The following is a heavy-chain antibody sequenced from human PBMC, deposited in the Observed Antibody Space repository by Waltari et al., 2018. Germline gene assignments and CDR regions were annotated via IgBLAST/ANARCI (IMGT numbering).Heavy chain of an antibody. Sequence: QVQLVESGGGVVQPGRSLRLSCAASGFTFSSYAMHRVRQAPGKGLELVAVISYDGSNKYYADAVKGRFTISRDNSKNTLYLQMNSLRAEDTAVYYCARPYYSSSWYYFDYWGQGTLVIVSS. CDR2: ISYDGSNK. V-gene: IGHV3-30-3*01. J-gene: IGHJ4*02. D-gene: IGHD6-13*01. CDR1: GFTFSSYA. CDR3: ARPYYSSSWYYFDY.